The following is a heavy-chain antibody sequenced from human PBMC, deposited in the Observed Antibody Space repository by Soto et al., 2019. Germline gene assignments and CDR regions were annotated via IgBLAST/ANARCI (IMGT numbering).Heavy chain of an antibody. D-gene: IGHD3-10*01. CDR2: IIPILGIA. CDR3: ARDPTIGGSGSYSSLDY. V-gene: IGHV1-69*04. Sequence: GASAKVSCKASGGTFSSYTISWVRQAPGQGLEWMGRIIPILGIANYAQKFQGRVTITADKSTSAAYMELSSLRSEDTAVYYCARDPTIGGSGSYSSLDYWGQGTLVTVSS. CDR1: GGTFSSYT. J-gene: IGHJ4*02.